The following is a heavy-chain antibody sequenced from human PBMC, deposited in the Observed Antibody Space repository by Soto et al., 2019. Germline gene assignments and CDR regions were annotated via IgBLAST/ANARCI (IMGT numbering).Heavy chain of an antibody. Sequence: PEKGLEWMGIIYPGDSDTRYSPSFQGQVTISADKSISTAYLQWSSLKASDTAMYYCARHPALIFFNAEDGIQDYY. CDR2: IYPGDSDT. V-gene: IGHV5-51*01. J-gene: IGHJ6*01. CDR3: ARHPALIFFNAEDGIQDYY. D-gene: IGHD5-18*01.